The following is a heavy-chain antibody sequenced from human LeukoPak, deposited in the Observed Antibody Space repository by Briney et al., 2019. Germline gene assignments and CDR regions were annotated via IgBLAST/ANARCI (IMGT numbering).Heavy chain of an antibody. CDR2: IYYSGST. Sequence: SETLSLTCIVSGGSVSSTVSHWGWFRQPPGKGLEWIGYIYYSGSTYYNPSLKSRVTISVDTSKNQFSLKLSSVTAADTAVYYCAREGGGTFQHWGQGTLVTVSS. J-gene: IGHJ1*01. CDR1: GGSVSSTVSH. CDR3: AREGGGTFQH. D-gene: IGHD1-1*01. V-gene: IGHV4-31*03.